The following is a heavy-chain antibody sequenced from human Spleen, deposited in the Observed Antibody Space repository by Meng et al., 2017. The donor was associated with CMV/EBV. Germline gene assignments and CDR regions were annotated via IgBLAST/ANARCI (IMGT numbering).Heavy chain of an antibody. CDR3: ARGIAIPWYDILTGYYPHEEMDV. Sequence: SLKISCAASGFTFDDYAMHWVRQAPGKGLEWVSGISWNSGSIGYADSVKGRFTISRDNAKNSLYLQMNSLRAEDTAVYYCARGIAIPWYDILTGYYPHEEMDVWGQGTTVTVSS. CDR2: ISWNSGSI. D-gene: IGHD3-9*01. V-gene: IGHV3-9*01. CDR1: GFTFDDYA. J-gene: IGHJ6*02.